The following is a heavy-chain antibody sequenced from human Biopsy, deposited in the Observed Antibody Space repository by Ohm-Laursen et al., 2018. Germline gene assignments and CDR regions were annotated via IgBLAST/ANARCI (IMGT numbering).Heavy chain of an antibody. CDR1: GGSFSDYG. D-gene: IGHD4-17*01. CDR2: VIPISNTA. J-gene: IGHJ4*02. V-gene: IGHV1-69*06. Sequence: SSVKVSCKASGGSFSDYGLSWVRQAPGRGLEWMGRVIPISNTANYAQNFQDRLTITADRSTNTAYMELNSLRSEDTAVYCCATLTEDYGASPDSWGQGTLVVVSS. CDR3: ATLTEDYGASPDS.